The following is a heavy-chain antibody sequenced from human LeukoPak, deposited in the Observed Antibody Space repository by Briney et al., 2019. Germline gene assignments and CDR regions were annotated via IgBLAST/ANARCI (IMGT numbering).Heavy chain of an antibody. J-gene: IGHJ4*02. D-gene: IGHD2-15*01. CDR1: GFTFSSYA. CDR2: ISGSGGST. Sequence: GGSLRLSCAASGFTFSSYAMSWVRQAPGKGLEWVSAISGSGGSTYYADSVKGRFTISRDNSKNTLYLQMNSLRAEDTALYYCAKDWTPVVVAAPFDYWGQGTLVTVSS. V-gene: IGHV3-23*01. CDR3: AKDWTPVVVAAPFDY.